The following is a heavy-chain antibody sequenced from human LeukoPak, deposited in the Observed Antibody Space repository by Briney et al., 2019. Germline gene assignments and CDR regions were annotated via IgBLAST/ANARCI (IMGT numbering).Heavy chain of an antibody. CDR3: ANQSPSSSWYMEGDWFDP. J-gene: IGHJ5*02. V-gene: IGHV3-23*01. CDR1: GFTFSSYA. D-gene: IGHD6-13*01. CDR2: ISGSGGST. Sequence: GGSLRLSCAASGFTFSSYAMSWVRQAPGKGLEWVSAISGSGGSTYYADSVRGRFTISRDNSKNTLYLQMNSLRAEDTAVYYCANQSPSSSWYMEGDWFDPWGQGTLVTVSS.